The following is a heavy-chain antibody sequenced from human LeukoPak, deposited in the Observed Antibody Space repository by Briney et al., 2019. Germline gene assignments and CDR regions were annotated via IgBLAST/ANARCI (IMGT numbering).Heavy chain of an antibody. V-gene: IGHV3-33*01. J-gene: IGHJ3*02. D-gene: IGHD1-26*01. CDR2: MWYDGSNK. CDR3: ARDGVGATRGYAFDI. Sequence: PGGSLRLSCAASGFTFSSYGMHWVRQAPGKGLEWVAIMWYDGSNKYYADSVRGRFTISRDNSKNTLYLQMNGLRAEDTAVYYCARDGVGATRGYAFDIWGQGTMVTVSS. CDR1: GFTFSSYG.